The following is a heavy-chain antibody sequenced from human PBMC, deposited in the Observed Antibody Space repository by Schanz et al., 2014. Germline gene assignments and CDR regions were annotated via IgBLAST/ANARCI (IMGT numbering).Heavy chain of an antibody. J-gene: IGHJ3*02. D-gene: IGHD2-2*01. Sequence: QVQLQESGPGLVKPSQTLSLSCDVSGGSISSGGYSWSWIRQPPGKRLEWIGYVYGSGSTSYKPSLKRRVFISVERSKNQFSLRLYSVTAADTAVYFCARGYQLFDDAFDIWGQGKMVTVSS. CDR1: GGSISSGGYS. CDR2: VYGSGST. V-gene: IGHV4-30-4*07. CDR3: ARGYQLFDDAFDI.